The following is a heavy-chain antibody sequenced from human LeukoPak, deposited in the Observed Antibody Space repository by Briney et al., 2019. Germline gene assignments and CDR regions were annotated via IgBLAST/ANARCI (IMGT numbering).Heavy chain of an antibody. Sequence: SETLSLTCTVSGGSISSSNYYWGWIRRPPGKGLEWIGSIYYSGTAYYNPSLKSRVTISVDTSKNQFSLKLSSVTAADTAVYYCARLNPRGGHHFSRFDPWGQGTLVTVSS. CDR3: ARLNPRGGHHFSRFDP. CDR2: IYYSGTA. CDR1: GGSISSSNYY. V-gene: IGHV4-39*01. J-gene: IGHJ5*02. D-gene: IGHD3-3*02.